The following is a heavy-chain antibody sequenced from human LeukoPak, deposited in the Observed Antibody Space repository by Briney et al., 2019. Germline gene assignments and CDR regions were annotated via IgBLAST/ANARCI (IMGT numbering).Heavy chain of an antibody. CDR1: GYTFTSYG. CDR2: ISAYNGNT. D-gene: IGHD3-16*02. V-gene: IGHV1-18*01. Sequence: VASMKVSCKASGYTFTSYGISWVRQAPGQGLEWMGWISAYNGNTNYAQKLQGRVTMTTDTSTSTAYMELRSLRSDDTAVYYCARDPFSFRPLDYWGQGTLVTVSS. J-gene: IGHJ4*02. CDR3: ARDPFSFRPLDY.